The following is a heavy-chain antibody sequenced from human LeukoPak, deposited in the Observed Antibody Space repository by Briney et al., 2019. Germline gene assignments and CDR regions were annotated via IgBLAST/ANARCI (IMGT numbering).Heavy chain of an antibody. V-gene: IGHV5-51*01. CDR2: IYPGDSDS. Sequence: GESLKISCKGSGYSFTNYWIGWVRQMPGKGLEWMGIIYPGDSDSTYSPSFQGLVIISADKSISTAYLQWSNLKASDTAMYYCARHQIGVRVGPPEFWGQGTLVTVSS. D-gene: IGHD1-26*01. J-gene: IGHJ4*02. CDR1: GYSFTNYW. CDR3: ARHQIGVRVGPPEF.